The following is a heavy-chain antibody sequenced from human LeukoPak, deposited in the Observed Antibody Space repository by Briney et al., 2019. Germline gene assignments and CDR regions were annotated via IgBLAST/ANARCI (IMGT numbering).Heavy chain of an antibody. J-gene: IGHJ4*02. V-gene: IGHV1-2*02. D-gene: IGHD3-22*01. Sequence: ASVKVSCKASGYTFTGYYMHWVRQAPGQGLEWMGWINPNSGGTNYAQKFQGRVTMTRDTSISTADMELSRLRSDDTAVYYCAGDYYDSSGYFVYWGQGTLVTVSS. CDR3: AGDYYDSSGYFVY. CDR2: INPNSGGT. CDR1: GYTFTGYY.